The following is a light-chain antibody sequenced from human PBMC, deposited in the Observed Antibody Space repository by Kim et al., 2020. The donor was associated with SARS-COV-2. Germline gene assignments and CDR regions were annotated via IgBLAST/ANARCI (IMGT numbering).Light chain of an antibody. CDR1: KLGTKF. Sequence: SYELTQPPSVSLSPGQTASIACSGDKLGTKFVHWYQQKSGQSPALVIYKTARRPSGTPERFSGSLSGNTATLTIRGTQAMDEADYFCQAWDDTSAVFGGG. CDR2: KTA. CDR3: QAWDDTSAV. V-gene: IGLV3-1*01. J-gene: IGLJ3*02.